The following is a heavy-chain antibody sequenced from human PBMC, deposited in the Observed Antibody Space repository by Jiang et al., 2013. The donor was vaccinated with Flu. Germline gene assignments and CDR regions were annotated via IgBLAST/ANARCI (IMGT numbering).Heavy chain of an antibody. Sequence: TCTVSGGSISAYYWSWVRQPPGKGLEWIGYIFYSGSANNYNYTGTPNYNPSLKSRVTTSVDTSENRISLRLSSVTAADTAIYYCARHGTARGMFDYWGQGTLVTVSS. CDR3: ARHGTARGMFDY. J-gene: IGHJ4*02. D-gene: IGHD6-6*01. V-gene: IGHV4-59*08. CDR2: IFYSGSAN. CDR1: GGSISAYY.